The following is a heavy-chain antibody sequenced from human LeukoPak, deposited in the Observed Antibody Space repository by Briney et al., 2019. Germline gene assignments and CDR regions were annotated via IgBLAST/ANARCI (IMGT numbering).Heavy chain of an antibody. Sequence: GGSLRLSRAASGFIFSNYAMSWVRQAPGKGLEWVSAIDSTGAYTWYADSVKGRFTISKDSSKTILYLQMNSLRAEDAAVYFCAKGSAAGRPYYFDYWGQGTLVTVSS. CDR1: GFIFSNYA. CDR2: IDSTGAYT. CDR3: AKGSAAGRPYYFDY. J-gene: IGHJ4*02. V-gene: IGHV3-23*01. D-gene: IGHD6-25*01.